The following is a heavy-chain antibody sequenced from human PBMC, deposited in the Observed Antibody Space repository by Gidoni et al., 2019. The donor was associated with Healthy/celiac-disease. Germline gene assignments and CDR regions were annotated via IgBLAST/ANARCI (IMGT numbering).Heavy chain of an antibody. Sequence: QVQLVQSGAEVKKPGASVKVSCKASGYPFTGYYMHWVRQAPGQGLEWMGWINPNSGGTNYAQKFQGRVTMTRDTSISTAYMELSRLRSDDTAVYYCASIVLMVYASPHDAFDIWGQGTMVTVSS. J-gene: IGHJ3*02. CDR1: GYPFTGYY. V-gene: IGHV1-2*02. CDR3: ASIVLMVYASPHDAFDI. D-gene: IGHD2-8*01. CDR2: INPNSGGT.